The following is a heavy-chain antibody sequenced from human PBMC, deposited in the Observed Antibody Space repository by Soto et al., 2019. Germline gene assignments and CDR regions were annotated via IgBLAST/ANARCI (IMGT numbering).Heavy chain of an antibody. Sequence: SETLSLTCTVSGGSISSGGYYWSWIRQHPGKGLEWIGYIYYSGRTYYNPSLHSRVSIAVDTTENQFSLKLTSVTAADTSVYYCARGSSSSSSSWFDPWGRGTLVTVSS. CDR1: GGSISSGGYY. V-gene: IGHV4-31*03. CDR3: ARGSSSSSSSWFDP. J-gene: IGHJ5*02. D-gene: IGHD6-6*01. CDR2: IYYSGRT.